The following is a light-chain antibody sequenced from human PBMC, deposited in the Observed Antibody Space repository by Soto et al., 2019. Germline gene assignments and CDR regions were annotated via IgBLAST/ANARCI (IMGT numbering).Light chain of an antibody. CDR2: EVS. V-gene: IGLV2-8*01. CDR3: SSYAGSNTFPYV. Sequence: QSPRIQPPSASVSPGQSVTISCTGTSSDVGGYNYVSWYQQHPGKAPKLMIYEVSKRPSGVPDRFSGSKSGNTASLTVSGLQAEDEADYYCSSYAGSNTFPYVFGTGTKVTVL. J-gene: IGLJ1*01. CDR1: SSDVGGYNY.